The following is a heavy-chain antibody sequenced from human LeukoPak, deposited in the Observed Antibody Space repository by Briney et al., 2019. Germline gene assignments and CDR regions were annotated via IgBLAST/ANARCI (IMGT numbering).Heavy chain of an antibody. Sequence: QRGGSLRLSCTASGFSFSTYAMNWVRQAPGKGLEWVASIIGSGVDTYHAVSVKGRFTISRDNSKNTLYLQMTSLRAEDTAVYYCAKAPASACGGAICYPFDCWGQGTLVTVSS. V-gene: IGHV3-23*01. CDR2: IIGSGVDT. CDR1: GFSFSTYA. CDR3: AKAPASACGGAICYPFDC. D-gene: IGHD2-21*01. J-gene: IGHJ4*02.